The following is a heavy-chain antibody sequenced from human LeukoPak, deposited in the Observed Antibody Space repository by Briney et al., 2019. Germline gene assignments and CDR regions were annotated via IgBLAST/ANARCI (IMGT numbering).Heavy chain of an antibody. CDR3: ARNFVGSDSSDFDS. CDR1: GFTVSDYG. J-gene: IGHJ4*02. V-gene: IGHV3-74*01. CDR2: VRRDCIET. Sequence: PGGSLRLSCAASGFTVSDYGMGWGRHDAGEGLVWVLRVRRDCIETNYADSVNGRFTISRDNARTTLYLQMNSLRAEDTAIYYCARNFVGSDSSDFDSWGQGTLVTVSS. D-gene: IGHD1-26*01.